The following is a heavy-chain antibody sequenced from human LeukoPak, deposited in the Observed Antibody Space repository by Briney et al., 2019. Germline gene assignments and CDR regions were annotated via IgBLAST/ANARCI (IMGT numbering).Heavy chain of an antibody. J-gene: IGHJ5*02. V-gene: IGHV4-34*01. Sequence: SETLSLTCAVYGGSFSGYYWSWIRQPPGKGLEWIGEINHSGSTNYHPSLESRVTISLDTSNNQFSLKLSSVTAADTAVYYCARGNRGGYCSSASCSGSFDPWGQGSQVTVSS. D-gene: IGHD2-2*01. CDR3: ARGNRGGYCSSASCSGSFDP. CDR1: GGSFSGYY. CDR2: INHSGST.